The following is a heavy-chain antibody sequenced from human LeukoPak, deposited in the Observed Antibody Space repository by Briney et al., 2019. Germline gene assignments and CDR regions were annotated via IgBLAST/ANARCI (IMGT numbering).Heavy chain of an antibody. Sequence: GGSLRLSCAGSGFTFSSYAMSWVRQAPGKGLEWVSAISGSGADTYYADSVKGRFTISRDNSKNTLFLQMNSLRAEDSAVYYCATDLDYYGSGSFFDYWGQGTLVTVSS. V-gene: IGHV3-23*01. J-gene: IGHJ4*02. CDR2: ISGSGADT. CDR1: GFTFSSYA. CDR3: ATDLDYYGSGSFFDY. D-gene: IGHD3-10*01.